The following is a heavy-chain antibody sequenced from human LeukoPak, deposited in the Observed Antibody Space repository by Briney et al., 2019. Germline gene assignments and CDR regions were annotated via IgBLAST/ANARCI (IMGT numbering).Heavy chain of an antibody. D-gene: IGHD6-19*01. CDR3: ARDLGYSSGWYLWDAFDI. Sequence: ASVKVSCKASGYTFTSYDINWVRQATGQGLEWMGWMNPNSGNTGYAQKFQGRVTMTRNTSISTAYMELSSLRAEDTAVYYCARDLGYSSGWYLWDAFDIWGQGTMVTVSS. CDR1: GYTFTSYD. V-gene: IGHV1-8*01. J-gene: IGHJ3*02. CDR2: MNPNSGNT.